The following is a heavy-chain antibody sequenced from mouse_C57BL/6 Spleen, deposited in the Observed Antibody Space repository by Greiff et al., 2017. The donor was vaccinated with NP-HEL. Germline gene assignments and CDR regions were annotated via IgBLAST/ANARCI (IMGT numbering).Heavy chain of an antibody. J-gene: IGHJ2*01. CDR2: ISSGSSTI. CDR3: ARKAFITTGSYYFDY. CDR1: GFTFSDYG. Sequence: EVKLVESGGGLVKPGGSLKLSCAASGFTFSDYGMHWVRQAPEKGLEWVAYISSGSSTIYYADTVKGRFTISRDNAKNTLFLQMTSLRSEDTAMYYCARKAFITTGSYYFDYWGQGTTLTVSS. V-gene: IGHV5-17*01. D-gene: IGHD1-1*01.